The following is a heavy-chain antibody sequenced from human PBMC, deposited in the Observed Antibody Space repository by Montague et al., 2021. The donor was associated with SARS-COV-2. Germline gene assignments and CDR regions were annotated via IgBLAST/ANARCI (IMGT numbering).Heavy chain of an antibody. D-gene: IGHD1-26*01. J-gene: IGHJ4*01. CDR1: RGSLRLTSYH. Sequence: SETLSLTCTVSRGSLRLTSYHWGWIRQPPGKGLEWIGSIYHTGSTYYDPSLESRVTMSVDNSKNQFSLMLTSVTAADTAVYYCANFCSGSYNYWGHGSLVTVST. CDR2: IYHTGST. CDR3: ANFCSGSYNY. V-gene: IGHV4-39*01.